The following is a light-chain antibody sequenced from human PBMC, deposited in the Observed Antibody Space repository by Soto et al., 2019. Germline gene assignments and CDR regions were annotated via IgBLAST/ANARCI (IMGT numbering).Light chain of an antibody. V-gene: IGKV1-33*01. J-gene: IGKJ4*01. Sequence: DIQMTQSPSSLSASAGDRITITCQASQDITNSLNWYQQRFGKAPKLLIYSASNLETGVPSRFSGSGSGTDFTFTIINLQPEDVGTYYCQQYADILPTFGGGTKVQIK. CDR1: QDITNS. CDR2: SAS. CDR3: QQYADILPT.